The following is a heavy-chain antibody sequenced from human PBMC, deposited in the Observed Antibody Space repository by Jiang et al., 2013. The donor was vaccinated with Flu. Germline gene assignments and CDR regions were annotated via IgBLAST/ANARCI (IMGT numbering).Heavy chain of an antibody. V-gene: IGHV5-51*01. CDR2: IXPGDSDT. CDR3: ARHTARGYYGMDV. D-gene: IGHD5-18*01. Sequence: MGIIXPGDSDTRYSPSFQGQVTISADKSISTAYLQWSSLKASDTAMYYCARHTARGYYGMDVWGKGTTVTVSS. J-gene: IGHJ6*04.